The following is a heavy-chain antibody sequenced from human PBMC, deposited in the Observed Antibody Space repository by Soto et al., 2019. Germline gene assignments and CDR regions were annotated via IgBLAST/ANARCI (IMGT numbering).Heavy chain of an antibody. CDR2: IHYSGRT. V-gene: IGHV4-31*03. CDR1: GGSISSGDYY. J-gene: IGHJ5*02. Sequence: PSETLSLTCTVSGGSISSGDYYWTWIRQHPGKGLEWIAYIHYSGRTYYNPSLKSRVTISVDTSNNQFSLKLSSVTAADTAVYYCARYYFDSSGYSNWFDPWGQGALVTVSS. D-gene: IGHD3-22*01. CDR3: ARYYFDSSGYSNWFDP.